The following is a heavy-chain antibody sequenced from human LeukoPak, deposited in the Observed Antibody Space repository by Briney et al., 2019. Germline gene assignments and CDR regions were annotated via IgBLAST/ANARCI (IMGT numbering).Heavy chain of an antibody. CDR1: GFIFSSYE. D-gene: IGHD2-2*01. CDR2: ISTSGSTM. V-gene: IGHV3-48*03. J-gene: IGHJ4*02. CDR3: ARETDSTLFDY. Sequence: GGSLRLSCAASGFIFSSYEMNWVRQAPGKGLEWVSYISTSGSTMFYADSVKGRFTISRDNAKNSLYLQMNSLRAEDTAVYFCARETDSTLFDYWGQGTLVTVSS.